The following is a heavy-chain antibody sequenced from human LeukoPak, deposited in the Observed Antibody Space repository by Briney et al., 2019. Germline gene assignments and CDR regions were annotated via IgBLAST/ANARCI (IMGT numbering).Heavy chain of an antibody. Sequence: GGSLRLSCAASGFTFSSYAMSWVRQAPGQGLEWVSAISGSGGSTYYADSVKGRFTIPRDNSKNTLYLQMNSLRAEDTAVYYCAKAGPYYDSSGYYFDAFDIWGQGTMVTVSS. CDR3: AKAGPYYDSSGYYFDAFDI. CDR2: ISGSGGST. CDR1: GFTFSSYA. J-gene: IGHJ3*02. V-gene: IGHV3-23*01. D-gene: IGHD3-22*01.